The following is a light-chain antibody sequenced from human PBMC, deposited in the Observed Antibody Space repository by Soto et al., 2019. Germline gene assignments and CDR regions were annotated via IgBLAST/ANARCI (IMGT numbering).Light chain of an antibody. CDR2: TIS. J-gene: IGKJ5*01. CDR3: LQNNSTPIT. Sequence: SPTSQSAYVGDRVTITCRASQGVSSFLSCYQQKPVKAPKLLIYTISTLQSGVPSRFSGSGSGTDFTLTIGSLQPEDFATYYCLQNNSTPITFGQGTRLEIK. V-gene: IGKV1-9*01. CDR1: QGVSSF.